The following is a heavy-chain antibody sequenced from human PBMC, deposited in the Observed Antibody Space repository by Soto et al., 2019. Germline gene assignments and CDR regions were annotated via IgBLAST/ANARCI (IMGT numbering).Heavy chain of an antibody. V-gene: IGHV1-18*01. Sequence: QVQLVQSGPEVKKPGASGKVSCKASGYTFTSYGISWVRQAPGQGLEWLGWIKTYNGNTNYAQLLQGRVTMTTDTATSTAYMELRSLRSDDTAVYYCAKLLDARWGAFDIWGQGTMVTVSS. CDR1: GYTFTSYG. J-gene: IGHJ3*02. D-gene: IGHD1-7*01. CDR2: IKTYNGNT. CDR3: AKLLDARWGAFDI.